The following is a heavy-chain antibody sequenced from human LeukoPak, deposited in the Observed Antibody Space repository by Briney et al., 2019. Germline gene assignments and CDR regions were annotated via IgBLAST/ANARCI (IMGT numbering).Heavy chain of an antibody. CDR2: ISDSGSTI. CDR1: GFSFSSYE. D-gene: IGHD7-27*01. CDR3: ARVSNWAHS. J-gene: IGHJ4*02. V-gene: IGHV3-48*03. Sequence: GGSLRLSCAASGFSFSSYEMNWVRQAPGKGLEWISYISDSGSTIYYADSVEGRFTISRDNAKNSLHLQMNGLRAADTAVYYCARVSNWAHSWGQGTLVTVSS.